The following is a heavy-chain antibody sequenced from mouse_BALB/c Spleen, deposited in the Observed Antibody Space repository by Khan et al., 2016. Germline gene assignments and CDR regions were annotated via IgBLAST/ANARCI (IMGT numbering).Heavy chain of an antibody. J-gene: IGHJ3*01. V-gene: IGHV9-3-1*01. CDR1: GYTFTNYG. Sequence: QIQLVQSGPELKKPGETVKISCKASGYTFTNYGMNWVKQAPGKGLKWMGWINTYTGEPTYADDFKGRFTFSLETYDSTAYLQFINLKNGVPATYFFAREVITVSGASSYWGQGTLVTVSA. CDR3: AREVITVSGASSY. CDR2: INTYTGEP. D-gene: IGHD2-4*01.